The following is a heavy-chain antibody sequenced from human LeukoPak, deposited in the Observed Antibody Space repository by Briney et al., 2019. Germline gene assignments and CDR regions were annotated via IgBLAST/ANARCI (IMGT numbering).Heavy chain of an antibody. CDR2: GIPNFRRT. D-gene: IGHD4-11*01. Sequence: GASVKVPCKASGGTFTSYAISWVRQAPGQGLEYLGGGIPNFRRTKYAQKFQGRVTITTDKTTAYMEWSSLTSEDMAVYYCARPGRYSNYDFDYHMDVWGKGTTVILSS. J-gene: IGHJ6*03. CDR3: ARPGRYSNYDFDYHMDV. CDR1: GGTFTSYA. V-gene: IGHV1-69*05.